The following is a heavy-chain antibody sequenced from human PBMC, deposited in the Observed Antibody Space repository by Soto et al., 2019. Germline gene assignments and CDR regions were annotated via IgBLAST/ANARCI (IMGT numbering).Heavy chain of an antibody. CDR2: IYYSGST. CDR3: ARDLSQAARPSYYSYGMDV. J-gene: IGHJ6*02. D-gene: IGHD6-6*01. Sequence: SETLSLTCTVSGGSISSGGYYWSWIRQHPGKGLEWIGYIYYSGSTYYNPSLKSRVTISVDTSKNQFSLKLSPVTAADTAVYYCARDLSQAARPSYYSYGMDVWGQGTTVTVSS. V-gene: IGHV4-31*03. CDR1: GGSISSGGYY.